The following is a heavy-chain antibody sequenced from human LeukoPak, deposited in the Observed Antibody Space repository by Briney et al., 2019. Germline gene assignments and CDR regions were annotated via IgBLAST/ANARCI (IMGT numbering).Heavy chain of an antibody. CDR2: IIPILGIA. V-gene: IGHV1-69*04. CDR1: GGTFSSYA. Sequence: ASVKVSCKASGGTFSSYAISWVRQAPGQGLEWMGRIIPILGIANYAQKFQGRVTITADKSTSTAYMELSSLRSDDTPVYYCARAGIGDYGQFYYFDYWGQGTLVTVSS. D-gene: IGHD4-17*01. J-gene: IGHJ4*02. CDR3: ARAGIGDYGQFYYFDY.